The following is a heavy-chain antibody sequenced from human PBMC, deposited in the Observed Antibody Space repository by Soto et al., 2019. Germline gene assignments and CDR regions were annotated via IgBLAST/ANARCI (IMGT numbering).Heavy chain of an antibody. Sequence: GSLRLSCAASGFTFSDYYMSWIRQAPGKGLEWVSYISSSSSYTNYADSVKGRFTISRDNAKNSLYLQMNSLRAEDTAVYYCARGPRDDFWSGYPDYWGQGTLVTVSS. D-gene: IGHD3-3*01. CDR1: GFTFSDYY. V-gene: IGHV3-11*06. CDR3: ARGPRDDFWSGYPDY. J-gene: IGHJ4*02. CDR2: ISSSSSYT.